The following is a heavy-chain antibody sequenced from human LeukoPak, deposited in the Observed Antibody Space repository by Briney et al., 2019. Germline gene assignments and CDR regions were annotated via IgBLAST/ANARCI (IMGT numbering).Heavy chain of an antibody. J-gene: IGHJ4*02. D-gene: IGHD6-19*01. CDR2: IIPILGIA. CDR3: ASTAVAGTSDFDY. CDR1: GGTFSSYA. V-gene: IGHV1-69*04. Sequence: SVKVSCKASGGTFSSYAISWVRQAPGQGLEWMGRIIPILGIANYAQKFQGSVTITADKSTSTAYMELSSLRSEDTAVYYCASTAVAGTSDFDYWGQGTLVTVSS.